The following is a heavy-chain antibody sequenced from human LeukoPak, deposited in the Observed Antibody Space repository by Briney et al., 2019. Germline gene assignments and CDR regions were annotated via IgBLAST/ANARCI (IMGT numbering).Heavy chain of an antibody. D-gene: IGHD4-17*01. J-gene: IGHJ3*02. CDR3: AEDTTVTTFFVDAFDI. CDR2: IRYDGSNK. Sequence: GGSLRLSCAASGFTFSSYGMHWVRQAPGKGLEWVAFIRYDGSNKYYADSVKGRFTISRDNSKNTLYLQMNSLRAEDTAVYDCAEDTTVTTFFVDAFDIWGQGTMVTVSS. CDR1: GFTFSSYG. V-gene: IGHV3-30*02.